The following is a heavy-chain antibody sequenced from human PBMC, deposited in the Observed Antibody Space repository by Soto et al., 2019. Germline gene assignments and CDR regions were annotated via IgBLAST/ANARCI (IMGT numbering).Heavy chain of an antibody. CDR2: ISASGGRT. CDR1: GFTFSSYA. D-gene: IGHD1-26*01. V-gene: IGHV3-23*01. J-gene: IGHJ3*01. CDR3: AKDWDLLRAFDL. Sequence: GGSLRLSCAASGFTFSSYAMSWVRQAPGKGLEWVSGISASGGRTSNADSGKGRFTISRDNSKNTMYLQMNSLRVEDTAVYKCAKDWDLLRAFDLWGQGTMVTVSS.